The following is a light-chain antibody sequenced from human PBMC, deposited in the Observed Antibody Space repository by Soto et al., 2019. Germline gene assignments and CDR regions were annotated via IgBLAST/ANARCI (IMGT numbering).Light chain of an antibody. Sequence: ITCRASQSISIWLAWYQQKPGKAPNLLIYKASSLESGVPSRFSGSSSGTVFTLTISSLQPDDFATYYCQQYTNYPWTFGQGTKVDIK. CDR3: QQYTNYPWT. V-gene: IGKV1-5*03. CDR2: KAS. J-gene: IGKJ1*01. CDR1: QSISIW.